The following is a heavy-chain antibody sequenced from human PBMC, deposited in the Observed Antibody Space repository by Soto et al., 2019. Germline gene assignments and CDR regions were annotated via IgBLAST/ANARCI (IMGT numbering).Heavy chain of an antibody. CDR1: GGSFSGDY. V-gene: IGHV4-34*01. J-gene: IGHJ6*02. CDR3: ARAGSSSWYGKNYYSYYGMDV. CDR2: INHIGST. D-gene: IGHD6-13*01. Sequence: SETLSLTCAVYGGSFSGDYWSWIRQPPGKGREWMGEINHIGSTSYNPSLKRRVTISVDTSKNQFSLMLSSVTAADTAAYYCARAGSSSWYGKNYYSYYGMDVWGQGTTVT.